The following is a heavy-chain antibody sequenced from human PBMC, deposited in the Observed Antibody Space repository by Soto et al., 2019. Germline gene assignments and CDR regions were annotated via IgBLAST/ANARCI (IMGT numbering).Heavy chain of an antibody. CDR2: ISYDGSNK. V-gene: IGHV3-30*04. J-gene: IGHJ1*01. Sequence: GGSLRLSCAASGFTFSSYAMHWVCQAPGKGLEWVAVISYDGSNKYYTDSVKGRFTISRDNSKNTLYLQMNSLRAEDTAVYYCAIGPHAYCGGDCYEYFQHWGQGTLVTVSS. CDR3: AIGPHAYCGGDCYEYFQH. D-gene: IGHD2-21*02. CDR1: GFTFSSYA.